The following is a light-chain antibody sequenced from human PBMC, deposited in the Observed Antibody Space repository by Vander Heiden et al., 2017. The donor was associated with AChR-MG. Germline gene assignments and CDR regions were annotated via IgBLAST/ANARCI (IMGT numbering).Light chain of an antibody. CDR2: DVS. V-gene: IGLV2-14*03. Sequence: QSALTPPASVSGSPGQSVTISCTGTSRDVGAYNYVSWYQQHPGKAPKLMIYDVSNRPSGVSTRFSGSKSGNTASLTISGLQAEDEADYYCSSYTSSSTVVFGGGTTLTVL. CDR1: SRDVGAYNY. CDR3: SSYTSSSTVV. J-gene: IGLJ2*01.